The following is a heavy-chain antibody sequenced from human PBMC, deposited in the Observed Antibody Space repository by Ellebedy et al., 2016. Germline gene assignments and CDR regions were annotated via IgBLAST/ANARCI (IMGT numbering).Heavy chain of an antibody. J-gene: IGHJ3*02. CDR3: ARDGDKRRNVGAFDI. D-gene: IGHD2-21*02. CDR2: IKSDGSWT. V-gene: IGHV3-74*01. Sequence: GESLKISXAASGFTFSDYCMHWVRQVPGKGLVWVSRIKSDGSWTVYADSVKGRFTISRDNAKNTLYLQMNSLRAEDTAVYYCARDGDKRRNVGAFDIWGQGTMVTVSS. CDR1: GFTFSDYC.